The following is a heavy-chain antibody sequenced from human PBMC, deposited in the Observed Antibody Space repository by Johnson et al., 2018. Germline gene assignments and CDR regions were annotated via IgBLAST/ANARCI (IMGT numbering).Heavy chain of an antibody. V-gene: IGHV3-23*04. J-gene: IGHJ6*04. Sequence: VQLVQSGGGLVEHGGSLRLSCAASGFTFSSYAMSWVRQAPGKGLEWVSALSGSGGSPYYADPVKGRFTISRDNSKNTLNLQMNSLRGEDTAVYYCAKGLTSDVWGKGTTVTVSS. D-gene: IGHD1-20*01. CDR3: AKGLTSDV. CDR1: GFTFSSYA. CDR2: LSGSGGSP.